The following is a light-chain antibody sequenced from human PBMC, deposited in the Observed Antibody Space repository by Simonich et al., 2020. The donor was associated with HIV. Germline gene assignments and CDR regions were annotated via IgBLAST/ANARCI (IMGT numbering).Light chain of an antibody. CDR2: DVS. CDR1: SSDVGGSNY. V-gene: IGLV2-14*03. Sequence: QSALTQPASVSGSPGQSITISCTGTSSDVGGSNYVSWYQQHPGKAPQLMIYDVSKRPSGVSNRFSGSKSGNTASLTISGLQAEDEADYYCSSYTSSSTYVFGTGTKVTVL. CDR3: SSYTSSSTYV. J-gene: IGLJ1*01.